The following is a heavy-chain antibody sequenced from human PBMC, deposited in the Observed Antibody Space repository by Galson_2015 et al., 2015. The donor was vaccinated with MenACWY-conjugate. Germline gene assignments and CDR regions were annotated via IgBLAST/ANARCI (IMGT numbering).Heavy chain of an antibody. D-gene: IGHD3-3*01. CDR3: ATSGAEFWNGYHAFEY. Sequence: SLRLSCAASGFTFSSYNMNWVRQAPGKGLEWLSYISTSSSSIYYADSVKGRFTISRDNAKNSLYLQMNSLRDEDTAGYYCATSGAEFWNGYHAFEYWGQGTLVTVSS. CDR2: ISTSSSSI. CDR1: GFTFSSYN. J-gene: IGHJ4*02. V-gene: IGHV3-48*02.